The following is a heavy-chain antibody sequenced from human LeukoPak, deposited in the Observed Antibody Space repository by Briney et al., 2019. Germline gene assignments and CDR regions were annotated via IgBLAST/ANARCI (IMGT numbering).Heavy chain of an antibody. V-gene: IGHV1-69*05. J-gene: IGHJ4*02. CDR1: GGTFSSYA. Sequence: GASVKVSCKASGGTFSSYAISWVRQAPGQGLEWMGGIIPIFGTANYAQKFQGRVTITTDESTSTAYMELSSLRSEDTAVYYCARGTVDTAMVYYFDYWGQGTPVTVSS. CDR3: ARGTVDTAMVYYFDY. D-gene: IGHD5-18*01. CDR2: IIPIFGTA.